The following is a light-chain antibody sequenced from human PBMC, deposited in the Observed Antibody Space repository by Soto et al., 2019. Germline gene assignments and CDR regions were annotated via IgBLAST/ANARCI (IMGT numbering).Light chain of an antibody. V-gene: IGKV3-20*01. Sequence: ETVLTQSPGTLSLSPGERATLSSRASQSVSSSYVAWYQQKPGHAPTRLIYGASSRATGSPDRFSGSRSGTEFTRTISSLQPDDFDTYYCQQYNSYPWTFGQGTKVHI. J-gene: IGKJ1*01. CDR2: GAS. CDR1: QSVSSSY. CDR3: QQYNSYPWT.